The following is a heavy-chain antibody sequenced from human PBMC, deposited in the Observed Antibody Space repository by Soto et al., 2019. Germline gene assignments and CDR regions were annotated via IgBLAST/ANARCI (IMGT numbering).Heavy chain of an antibody. CDR3: GRWTSGSPDG. CDR1: GFTLSDHY. D-gene: IGHD1-26*01. Sequence: EVQLVESGGGLVQPGGSLRLYCAASGFTLSDHYMDWVRQAPGKGLEWLGRTRNKANNYITEYATSVKGRFTNSRDDSKNSVYLQLNSLKSGDTAVYYCGRWTSGSPDGWGQGTLVTVSS. CDR2: TRNKANNYIT. V-gene: IGHV3-72*01. J-gene: IGHJ4*02.